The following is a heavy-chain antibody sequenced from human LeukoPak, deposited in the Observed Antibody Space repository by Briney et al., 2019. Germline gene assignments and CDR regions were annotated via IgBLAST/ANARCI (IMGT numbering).Heavy chain of an antibody. J-gene: IGHJ4*02. CDR3: ARGEVGETAIDY. CDR1: GGSISSSSYY. D-gene: IGHD5-18*01. CDR2: IYYSGST. Sequence: PSETLSLTCTVSGGSISSSSYYWGWIRQPPGKGLEWIGSIYYSGSTYYNPSLKSRVTISVDTSKNQFSLKLSSVTAADTAVYYCARGEVGETAIDYWGQGTLVTVSS. V-gene: IGHV4-39*01.